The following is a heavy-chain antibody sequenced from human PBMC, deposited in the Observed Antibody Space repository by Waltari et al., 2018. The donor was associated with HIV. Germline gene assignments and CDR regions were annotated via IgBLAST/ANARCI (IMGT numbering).Heavy chain of an antibody. V-gene: IGHV3-53*02. CDR2: IYRSGDA. CDR3: ARVRSIMGRFLGFDY. D-gene: IGHD3-3*02. J-gene: IGHJ4*02. CDR1: GWSVRRNY. Sequence: EVQLVETGGGLIQPGGSLRVSCEAAGWSVRRNYMNWVRQAQGKGLEWVSVIYRSGDAYYADFVKGRFTISRDNSKNTLYLQMNSLRAEDTAVYYCARVRSIMGRFLGFDYWGQGTLVTVSS.